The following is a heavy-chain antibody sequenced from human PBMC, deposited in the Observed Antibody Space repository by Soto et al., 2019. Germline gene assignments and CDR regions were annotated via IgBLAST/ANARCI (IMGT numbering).Heavy chain of an antibody. CDR2: INHSGST. D-gene: IGHD2-21*02. V-gene: IGHV4-34*01. J-gene: IGHJ6*02. CDR1: GGSFSGCN. Sequence: ASETRCVTCAGFGGSFSGCNGILFRHPPGKGLEWIGEINHSGSTNYNPSLKSRVTISVDTSKNQFSLKMNSVTAADTAVYYCARDLWGYCGVDCYPLDVRGQGTTVT. CDR3: ARDLWGYCGVDCYPLDV.